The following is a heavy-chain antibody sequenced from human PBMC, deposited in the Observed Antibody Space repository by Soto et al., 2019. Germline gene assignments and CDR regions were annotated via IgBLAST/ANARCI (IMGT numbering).Heavy chain of an antibody. J-gene: IGHJ4*02. Sequence: QEQLVESGGGVVQPGRSLRLSCAASGFTFNTYGMHWVRQAPGKGLEWVAVISYDGSDKYYADSVKGRFIISRDNSKNTLYLQMNSLRAEDTAIYYCAKSPNFYCGSPYCYKFYFDFWGQGALVTVSS. D-gene: IGHD2-2*02. CDR2: ISYDGSDK. CDR3: AKSPNFYCGSPYCYKFYFDF. CDR1: GFTFNTYG. V-gene: IGHV3-30*18.